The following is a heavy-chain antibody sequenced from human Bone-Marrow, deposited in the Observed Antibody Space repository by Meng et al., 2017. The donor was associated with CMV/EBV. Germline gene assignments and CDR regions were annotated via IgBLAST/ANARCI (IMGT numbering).Heavy chain of an antibody. CDR1: GFTFSGFA. CDR3: ARDRSMVRGGYNWFDP. V-gene: IGHV3-48*03. CDR2: ISSGGRNI. J-gene: IGHJ5*02. Sequence: GESLKISCAASGFTFSGFAMTWVRQAPGKGLEWVSYISSGGRNIYYADSVKGRFIVSRDNAKNSLYLQMNSLRAEDTAVYYCARDRSMVRGGYNWFDPWGQGTLVTVPQ. D-gene: IGHD3-10*01.